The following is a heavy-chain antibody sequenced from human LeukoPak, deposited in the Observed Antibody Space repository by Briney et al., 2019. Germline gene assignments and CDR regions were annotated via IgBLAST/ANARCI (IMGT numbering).Heavy chain of an antibody. D-gene: IGHD3-10*01. CDR2: ISSSSSYI. CDR3: ARDYYGSGSFYYYYGMDV. Sequence: GGSLRLSCAASGFTFSSYSMNWVRQAPGKGLEWVSSISSSSSYIYYADSVKGRFTISRDNAKNSLYLQMNSLRAEDTAVYYCARDYYGSGSFYYYYGMDVWGKGTTVTVSS. CDR1: GFTFSSYS. J-gene: IGHJ6*04. V-gene: IGHV3-21*04.